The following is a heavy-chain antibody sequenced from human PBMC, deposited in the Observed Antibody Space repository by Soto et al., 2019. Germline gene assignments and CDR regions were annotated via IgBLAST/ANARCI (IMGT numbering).Heavy chain of an antibody. CDR2: ISGDGITT. V-gene: IGHV3-74*01. CDR1: GFTFSSYW. D-gene: IGHD3-10*01. Sequence: GGSLRLSCAASGFTFSSYWMHWVRQAPGKGLVWVSRISGDGITTNYVDSVKGRFTISRDNAKNSLYLQMNSLRAEDTAVYYCARDLLLWFGERGDAFDIWGQGTMVTVSS. CDR3: ARDLLLWFGERGDAFDI. J-gene: IGHJ3*02.